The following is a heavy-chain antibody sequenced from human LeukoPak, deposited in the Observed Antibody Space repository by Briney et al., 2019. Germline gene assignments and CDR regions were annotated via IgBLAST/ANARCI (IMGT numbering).Heavy chain of an antibody. CDR2: IKQDESEK. CDR3: ARLMYDYVWGTYPLNY. D-gene: IGHD3-16*01. J-gene: IGHJ4*02. Sequence: PGGSLRLSCAASGFNLSSYWMTWVRQAPGKGLEGVANIKQDESEKYYVDSVRGRFTICRDNAKNSLYLQMNSLRAEDTAVYYCARLMYDYVWGTYPLNYWGQGTLVTVSS. CDR1: GFNLSSYW. V-gene: IGHV3-7*05.